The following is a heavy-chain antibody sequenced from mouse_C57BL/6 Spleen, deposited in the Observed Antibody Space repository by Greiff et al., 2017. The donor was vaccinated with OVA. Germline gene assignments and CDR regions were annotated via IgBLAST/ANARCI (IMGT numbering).Heavy chain of an antibody. J-gene: IGHJ3*01. CDR1: GYSITSGYY. CDR3: ARARNDGYYWFAY. CDR2: ISYDGSN. D-gene: IGHD2-3*01. V-gene: IGHV3-6*01. Sequence: EVQLQQSGPGLVKPSQSLSLTCSVPGYSITSGYYWHWIRQFPGNKLEWMGYISYDGSNNYNPSLKNRISITRDTSKNQFFLKLNSVTTEDTATYYCARARNDGYYWFAYWGQGTLVTVSA.